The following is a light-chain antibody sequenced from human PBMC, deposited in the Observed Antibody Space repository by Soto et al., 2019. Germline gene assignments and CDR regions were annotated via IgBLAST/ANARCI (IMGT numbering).Light chain of an antibody. CDR3: SSYTISSTYV. CDR1: SSDVGSYNR. J-gene: IGLJ1*01. CDR2: DVN. Sequence: ALTQPPSVSGSPGQSVAISCTGTSSDVGSYNRVSWYQQPPGTAPKLMIYDVNNRPSGVPDRFSGSKSGNTASLTISGLQAEDEADYYCSSYTISSTYVFGTGTKLTVL. V-gene: IGLV2-18*02.